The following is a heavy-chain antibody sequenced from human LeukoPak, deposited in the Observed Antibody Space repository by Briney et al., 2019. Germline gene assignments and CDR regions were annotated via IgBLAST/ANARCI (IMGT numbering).Heavy chain of an antibody. J-gene: IGHJ6*02. V-gene: IGHV3-23*01. CDR2: ISGSGGST. D-gene: IGHD3-3*01. CDR3: AKDLQPPVYYDFWSGYFGYYYYGIDV. CDR1: GFTFSSYA. Sequence: GGSLRLSCAASGFTFSSYAMSWVRQAPGKGLEWVSAISGSGGSTYYADSVKGRFTISRDNSKNTLYLQMNSLRAEDTAVYYCAKDLQPPVYYDFWSGYFGYYYYGIDVWGQGTTVTVSS.